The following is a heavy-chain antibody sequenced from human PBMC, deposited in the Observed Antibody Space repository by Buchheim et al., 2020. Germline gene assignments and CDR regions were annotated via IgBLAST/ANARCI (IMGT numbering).Heavy chain of an antibody. V-gene: IGHV4-34*01. J-gene: IGHJ6*02. Sequence: QVQLQQWGAGLLKPSETLSLSCAVYVGSFSGYYWSWIRQPPGKGLEWIGEINHSGSTNYNPSLKSRVTISVDTSKNQFSLKLSSVTAADTAVYYCASITGITMVRGVIIDGMDVWGRGTT. D-gene: IGHD3-10*01. CDR2: INHSGST. CDR1: VGSFSGYY. CDR3: ASITGITMVRGVIIDGMDV.